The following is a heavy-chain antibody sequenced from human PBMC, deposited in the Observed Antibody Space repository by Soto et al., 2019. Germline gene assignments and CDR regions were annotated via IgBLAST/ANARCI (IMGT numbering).Heavy chain of an antibody. V-gene: IGHV3-30*03. Sequence: QVQLVESGGGVVQPGRSLRLSCAASGFTFSSYGMHWVRQAPGKGLEWVAVISYEGSNKYYADSVKGRFTISRDNSKKALYLQMNSLRAEDTALYYCATLCSGGSCQNWFDPWGQGTLVTVSS. CDR1: GFTFSSYG. CDR2: ISYEGSNK. CDR3: ATLCSGGSCQNWFDP. D-gene: IGHD2-15*01. J-gene: IGHJ5*02.